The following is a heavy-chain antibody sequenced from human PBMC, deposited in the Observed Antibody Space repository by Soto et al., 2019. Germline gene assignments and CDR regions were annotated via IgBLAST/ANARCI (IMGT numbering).Heavy chain of an antibody. J-gene: IGHJ4*02. CDR3: VKAEWGIRGYGCLLY. CDR2: IKSKTDGGTT. Sequence: GSLRLSCAASGFTFSNAWMNWVRQAPGKGLEWVGRIKSKTDGGTTDYAAPVKGRFTISRDDSKNTLYLQMSSLRAEDTAMYYCVKAEWGIRGYGCLLYWAQGTLVTVSS. CDR1: GFTFSNAW. D-gene: IGHD2-8*01. V-gene: IGHV3-15*07.